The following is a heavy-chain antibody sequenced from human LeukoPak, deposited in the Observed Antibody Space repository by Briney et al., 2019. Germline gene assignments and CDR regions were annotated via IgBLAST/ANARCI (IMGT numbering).Heavy chain of an antibody. V-gene: IGHV3-53*01. D-gene: IGHD5-24*01. J-gene: IGHJ4*02. CDR3: ARDRDGYNDNYFDY. CDR2: IYSGGST. CDR1: GFTVSDRY. Sequence: GGSLRLSCGTSGFTVSDRYVTWVRQAPGKGLEWVSVIYSGGSTYYADSVKGRFTISRDNVKNTVYLQMNNLRAEDTAVYYCARDRDGYNDNYFDYWGQGTLVTVSS.